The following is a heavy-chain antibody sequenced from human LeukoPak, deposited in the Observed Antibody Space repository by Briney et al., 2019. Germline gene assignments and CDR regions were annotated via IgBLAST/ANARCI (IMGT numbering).Heavy chain of an antibody. CDR1: GYTFTGYY. CDR2: INPNSGGT. Sequence: ASVKVSCKASGYTFTGYYMHWVRQAPGQGLEWMGRINPNSGGTNYAQKFQGRVTMTRDTSIGTAYMELSRLRSDDTAVYYCARIMILGGDFDYWGQGTLVTVSS. J-gene: IGHJ4*02. V-gene: IGHV1-2*06. D-gene: IGHD3-22*01. CDR3: ARIMILGGDFDY.